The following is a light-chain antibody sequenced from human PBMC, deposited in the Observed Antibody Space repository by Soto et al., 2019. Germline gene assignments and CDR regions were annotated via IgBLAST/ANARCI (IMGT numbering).Light chain of an antibody. V-gene: IGLV3-1*01. CDR2: QDT. CDR3: QAWDSSRFHV. Sequence: SYELTQPPSVSVSPGQTASITCSGDKLGNKYACWYQQKPGQSPVLIIYQDTKRPSGIPERFSGSNSGNTATLTISGTQPLDEADYYCQAWDSSRFHVFGTGTKLTVL. J-gene: IGLJ1*01. CDR1: KLGNKY.